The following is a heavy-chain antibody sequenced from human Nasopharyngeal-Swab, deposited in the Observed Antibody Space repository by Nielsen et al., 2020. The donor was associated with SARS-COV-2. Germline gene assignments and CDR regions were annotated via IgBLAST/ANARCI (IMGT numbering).Heavy chain of an antibody. D-gene: IGHD6-19*01. CDR3: ARDLWLETDYYYLGMDV. CDR2: IIPILDIG. Sequence: SVKVSCKASGGTFSSYSITWLRQAPGQGLEWMGRIIPILDIGRYAQKFQGRVTITADKSTNTAYMELSSLTSEDTAVYYCARDLWLETDYYYLGMDVWGQGTTVTVSS. J-gene: IGHJ6*02. V-gene: IGHV1-69*04. CDR1: GGTFSSYS.